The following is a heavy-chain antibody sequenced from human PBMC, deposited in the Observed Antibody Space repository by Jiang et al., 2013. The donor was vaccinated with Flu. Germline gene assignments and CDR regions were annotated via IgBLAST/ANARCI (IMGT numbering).Heavy chain of an antibody. CDR3: ARIYYYDRDGFDI. D-gene: IGHD3-22*01. J-gene: IGHJ3*02. CDR2: IDWADDK. V-gene: IGHV2-70*13. Sequence: KTTQTLTLTCTFSGFSLNTRGMSMSWIRQPPGKALEWLALIDWADDKYYTTSLKTRLTISKDSSKNQVVLTITNMDPVDTATYYCARIYYYDRDGFDIWGQGTMVTVSS. CDR1: GFSLNTRGMS.